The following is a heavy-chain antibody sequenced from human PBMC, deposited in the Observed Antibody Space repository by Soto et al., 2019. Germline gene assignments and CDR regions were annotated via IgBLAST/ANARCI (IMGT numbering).Heavy chain of an antibody. CDR1: GESVSSNSAA. D-gene: IGHD1-20*01. V-gene: IGHV6-1*01. Sequence: SQTLCLQCAISGESVSSNSAAWNWIRQSPSRGLEWLGRTYYRSKWYNDYAVSVKSRITINPDTSKNQFSLQLNSVTPEDTTVYYCASGVTITGTSYGMDVWGQGTTVTSP. CDR2: TYYRSKWYN. J-gene: IGHJ6*02. CDR3: ASGVTITGTSYGMDV.